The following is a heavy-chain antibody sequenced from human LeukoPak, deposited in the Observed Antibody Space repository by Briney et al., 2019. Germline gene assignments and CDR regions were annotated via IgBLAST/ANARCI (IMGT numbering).Heavy chain of an antibody. D-gene: IGHD3-3*01. CDR1: GYTFTSYG. J-gene: IGHJ6*02. CDR3: ARAYYDFWSGSLDYYGMDV. V-gene: IGHV1-18*01. Sequence: APVKVSCKASGYTFTSYGISWVRQAPGQGLEWMGWISAYNGNTNYAQKLQGRVTMTTDTSTSTAYMELRSLRSDDTAVYYCARAYYDFWSGSLDYYGMDVWGQGTTVTVSS. CDR2: ISAYNGNT.